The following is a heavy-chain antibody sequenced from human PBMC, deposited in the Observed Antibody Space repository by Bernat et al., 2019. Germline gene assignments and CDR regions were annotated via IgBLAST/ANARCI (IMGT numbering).Heavy chain of an antibody. Sequence: EVQLVESGGGLVQPGGSLKLSCAASGFPFRDSSIHWVRQASGKGLEWVGRIRSKAYSYETTYAASVKDRFTISRDDSKNTAYLQMNSLKTDDTAVYYCSRRHCSGGSCYSDYWGQGTLVTVSS. J-gene: IGHJ4*02. D-gene: IGHD2-15*01. CDR1: GFPFRDSS. CDR2: IRSKAYSYET. CDR3: SRRHCSGGSCYSDY. V-gene: IGHV3-73*01.